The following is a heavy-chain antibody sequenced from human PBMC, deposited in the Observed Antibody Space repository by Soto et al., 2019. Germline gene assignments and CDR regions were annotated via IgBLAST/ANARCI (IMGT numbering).Heavy chain of an antibody. D-gene: IGHD6-6*01. CDR2: IYYSGST. J-gene: IGHJ5*02. Sequence: SETLSLTCTVSGGSISSSSYYWGWIRQPPGKGLEWIGSIYYSGSTYYNPSLKSRVTISVDTSKNQFSLKLSSVTAADTAVYYCARHAAIGALSVGWYDPWGQGTLVTVSS. V-gene: IGHV4-39*01. CDR3: ARHAAIGALSVGWYDP. CDR1: GGSISSSSYY.